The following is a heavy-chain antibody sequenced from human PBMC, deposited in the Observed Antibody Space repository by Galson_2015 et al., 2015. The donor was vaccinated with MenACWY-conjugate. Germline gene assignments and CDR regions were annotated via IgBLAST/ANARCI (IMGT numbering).Heavy chain of an antibody. D-gene: IGHD6-19*01. CDR3: ARDRIAVAGDNFDY. CDR2: IYYSGST. V-gene: IGHV4-28*03. Sequence: KGLEWLGYIYYSGSTYYHPSLKSRVTISVDTSKNQFSLKLSSVTAADTAVYYCARDRIAVAGDNFDYWGQGTLVTVSS. J-gene: IGHJ4*02.